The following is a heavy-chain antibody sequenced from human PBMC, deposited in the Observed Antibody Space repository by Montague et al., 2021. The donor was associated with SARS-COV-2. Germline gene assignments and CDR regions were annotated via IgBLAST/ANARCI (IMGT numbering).Heavy chain of an antibody. D-gene: IGHD3-10*01. CDR1: RDSISSHNYF. Sequence: SETLSLTCTVSRDSISSHNYFWAWIRQPPGSGLEWIGRVDYGGLTFYNPSFDSRVTIPVDTSKKKFSLKLNSVAAADTAVYYCAKDGEALAWGTFDIWGQGTMVTVSS. CDR2: VDYGGLT. J-gene: IGHJ3*02. V-gene: IGHV4-39*07. CDR3: AKDGEALAWGTFDI.